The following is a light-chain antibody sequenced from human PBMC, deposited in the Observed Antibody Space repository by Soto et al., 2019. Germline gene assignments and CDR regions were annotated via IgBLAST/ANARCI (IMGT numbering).Light chain of an antibody. J-gene: IGLJ3*02. Sequence: QSALTQPRSVSGSPRQSVTISCTGSSSDVASYDYVSWFQQHPGRAPKLIIYDVNKRPSGVPDRFSGSKSGDTASLTISGLHAEDGADYYCCSFAGGRTNWVFGGGTKLTVL. CDR2: DVN. CDR3: CSFAGGRTNWV. V-gene: IGLV2-11*01. CDR1: SSDVASYDY.